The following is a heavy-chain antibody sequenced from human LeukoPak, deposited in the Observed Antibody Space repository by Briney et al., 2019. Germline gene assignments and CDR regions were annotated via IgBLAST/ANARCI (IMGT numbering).Heavy chain of an antibody. V-gene: IGHV4-39*01. Sequence: SETLSLTCTVSGGSISSSSYYWGWIRQPPGKGLEWIGSIYYSGTTYYNPSLKSRVTISVDTSKNQFSLTLISVTAADTAVYYCARPRAGWFDPWGQGTLVTVSS. CDR2: IYYSGTT. CDR1: GGSISSSSYY. CDR3: ARPRAGWFDP. J-gene: IGHJ5*02.